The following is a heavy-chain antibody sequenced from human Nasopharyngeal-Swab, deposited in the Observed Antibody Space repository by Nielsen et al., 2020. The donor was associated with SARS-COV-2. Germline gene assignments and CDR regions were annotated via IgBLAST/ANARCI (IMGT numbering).Heavy chain of an antibody. J-gene: IGHJ4*02. CDR1: GYSFIYYA. D-gene: IGHD1-26*01. V-gene: IGHV1-3*01. CDR3: GRDDFGSWSVEW. Sequence: ASVKVSCKTSGYSFIYYALHWVRQAPGQGLEWMGWINPTNGNTKYSQKFQGRVTITRDTSASTAYMELSSLRSEDTAVYYCGRDDFGSWSVEWWGQGTVFTVSS. CDR2: INPTNGNT.